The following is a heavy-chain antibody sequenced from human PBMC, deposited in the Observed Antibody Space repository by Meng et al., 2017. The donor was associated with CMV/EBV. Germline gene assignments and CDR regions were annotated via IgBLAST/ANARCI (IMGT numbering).Heavy chain of an antibody. CDR1: GFAVSGNH. V-gene: IGHV3-53*01. D-gene: IGHD3-16*02. CDR3: SYRYYFDY. J-gene: IGHJ4*02. Sequence: GESLKISCAASGFAVSGNHMSWVRQAPGKGLEWISVIYNDDSTHYVDSVKDRFTISRDDSKNTLYLQMNSLRAEDTAVYYCSYRYYFDYWGQGTMVTVSS. CDR2: IYNDDST.